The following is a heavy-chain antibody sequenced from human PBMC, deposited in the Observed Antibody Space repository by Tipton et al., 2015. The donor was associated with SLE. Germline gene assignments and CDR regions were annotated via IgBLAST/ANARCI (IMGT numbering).Heavy chain of an antibody. V-gene: IGHV4-31*01. J-gene: IGHJ4*02. CDR3: ATASTFWSGYRGVNS. CDR2: IYYRGSA. Sequence: TLSLTCTVSGASISHGGYYWSWFRPLPGKGLEWMGYIYYRGSAFYNPSLQSSITIFLDASENQFSLKLSSVTAADTAVYYCATASTFWSGYRGVNSWGQGTLVTVSS. CDR1: GASISHGGYY. D-gene: IGHD3-3*01.